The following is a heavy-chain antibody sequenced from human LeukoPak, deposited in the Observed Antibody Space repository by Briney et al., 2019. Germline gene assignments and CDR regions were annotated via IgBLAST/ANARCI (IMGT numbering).Heavy chain of an antibody. D-gene: IGHD5-12*01. J-gene: IGHJ4*02. CDR3: ARLGYSAYETYYFDF. V-gene: IGHV3-7*04. CDR2: INQDGSEK. CDR1: GLTFSNYW. Sequence: GGSPRLSCAASGLTFSNYWMSWVRQAPGKGLEWVANINQDGSEKYYVDSVKGRFTIFRDNAKNSLYLQMNSLRAEDTAVYYCARLGYSAYETYYFDFWGQGTLVTVSS.